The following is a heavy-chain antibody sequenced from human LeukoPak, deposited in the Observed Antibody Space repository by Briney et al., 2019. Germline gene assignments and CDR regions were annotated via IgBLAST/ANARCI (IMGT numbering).Heavy chain of an antibody. CDR3: ARVDDYYASGSYFDY. CDR1: GFTFSSYE. D-gene: IGHD3-10*01. CDR2: ISSSGSTI. Sequence: GGSLRLSCAASGFTFSSYEMNCVRQAPGKGLEWGSYISSSGSTIYYADSVKGRFTISRDNAKNSLYLQMKSLRAEDTAVYYCARVDDYYASGSYFDYWGQGTLVTVSS. J-gene: IGHJ4*02. V-gene: IGHV3-48*03.